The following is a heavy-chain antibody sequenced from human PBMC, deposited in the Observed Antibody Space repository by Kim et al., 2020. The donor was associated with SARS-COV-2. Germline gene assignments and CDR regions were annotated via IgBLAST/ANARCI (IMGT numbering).Heavy chain of an antibody. V-gene: IGHV3-21*01. CDR2: ISSSSSYI. D-gene: IGHD3-22*01. CDR1: GFTFSSYS. CDR3: ARVLLYYYDSSGYYYGGSDYYYGMDV. Sequence: GGSLRLSCAASGFTFSSYSMNWVRQAPGKGLEWVSSISSSSSYIYYADSVKGRFTISRDNAKNSLYLQMNSLRAEDTAVYYCARVLLYYYDSSGYYYGGSDYYYGMDVWGQGTTVTVSS. J-gene: IGHJ6*02.